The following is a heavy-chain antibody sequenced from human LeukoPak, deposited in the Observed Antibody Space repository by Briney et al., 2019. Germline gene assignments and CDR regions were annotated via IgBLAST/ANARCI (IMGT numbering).Heavy chain of an antibody. J-gene: IGHJ3*02. D-gene: IGHD3-9*01. V-gene: IGHV5-51*01. CDR1: GYSFTSYW. CDR2: IYPGDSDT. Sequence: GESLKISCKGSGYSFTSYWIGWVRQMPGKGLEWMGIIYPGDSDTRYSPSFQGQVTISADKSISTAYLQWSSLKASDTAMYYCARANPIDWLLDAFDIWGQGTMVTVSS. CDR3: ARANPIDWLLDAFDI.